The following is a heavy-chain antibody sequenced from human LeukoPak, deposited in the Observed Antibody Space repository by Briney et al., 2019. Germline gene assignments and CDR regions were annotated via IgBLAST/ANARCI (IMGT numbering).Heavy chain of an antibody. J-gene: IGHJ6*03. CDR3: ARLAAANGVYYYYYMDV. D-gene: IGHD6-13*01. CDR1: GYTFTSYD. CDR2: MNPNSGNT. Sequence: GASVKVSCKASGYTFTSYDINWVRQATGQGLEWMGWMNPNSGNTGYAQKFQGRVTMTRNTSISTAYMELSSLRSEDTAVYYCARLAAANGVYYYYYMDVWGKGTTVTISS. V-gene: IGHV1-8*01.